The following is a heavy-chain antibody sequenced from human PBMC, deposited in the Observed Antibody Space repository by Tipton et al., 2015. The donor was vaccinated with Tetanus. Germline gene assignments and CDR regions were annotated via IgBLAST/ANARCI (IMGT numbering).Heavy chain of an antibody. CDR3: ARGRDGYNYPFDY. Sequence: TLSLTCTVSRAPISSYYWSWIRQPPGNGLEWIGYIYNSGNTNYNPSLKSRVTISVDTSKNQFSLKLNSVTAADTAVYYCARGRDGYNYPFDYWGQGTLVIVSS. V-gene: IGHV4-59*01. CDR1: RAPISSYY. D-gene: IGHD5-24*01. CDR2: IYNSGNT. J-gene: IGHJ4*02.